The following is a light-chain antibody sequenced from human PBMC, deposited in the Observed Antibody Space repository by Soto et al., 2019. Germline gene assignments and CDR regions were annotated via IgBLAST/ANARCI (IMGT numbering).Light chain of an antibody. J-gene: IGLJ1*01. V-gene: IGLV2-14*01. Sequence: QSVLTQPASVSGSPGQSITISCTGTSSDVGGYNYVSWYQQHAGKAPKFMIYDVSNRPSGVSNRFSGSKSGNTASLTISGLQADYEADYYCSSYTSSNTLVFGTGTKVTVL. CDR1: SSDVGGYNY. CDR2: DVS. CDR3: SSYTSSNTLV.